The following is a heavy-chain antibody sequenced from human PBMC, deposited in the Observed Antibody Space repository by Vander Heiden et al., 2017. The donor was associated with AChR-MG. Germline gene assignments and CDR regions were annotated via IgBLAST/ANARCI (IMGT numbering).Heavy chain of an antibody. J-gene: IGHJ4*02. CDR1: GFTFSNAW. D-gene: IGHD3-10*01. Sequence: EVQLVESGGGLVKPGGSLRLSCAASGFTFSNAWLSWVRQAPGKGLEWVGRIKSKTDGGTTDYAAPVKGRFTISRDDSKNTLYLQMNSLKTEDTAVYYCTVMIWFRELLSDPYYFDYWGQGTLVTVSS. V-gene: IGHV3-15*01. CDR3: TVMIWFRELLSDPYYFDY. CDR2: IKSKTDGGTT.